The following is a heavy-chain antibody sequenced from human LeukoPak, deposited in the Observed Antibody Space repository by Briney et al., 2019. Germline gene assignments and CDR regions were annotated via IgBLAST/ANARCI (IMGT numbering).Heavy chain of an antibody. J-gene: IGHJ3*02. V-gene: IGHV3-66*01. CDR2: IYSGGST. CDR3: AKSWNYYDSSGDDALDI. Sequence: GGSLRLSCAASEFSVGSNYMTWVRQAPGKGLEWVSLIYSGGSTYYADSVKGRFTISRDNSKNTLYLQMNSLRVEDTAVYYCAKSWNYYDSSGDDALDIWGQGTMVTVSS. CDR1: EFSVGSNY. D-gene: IGHD3-22*01.